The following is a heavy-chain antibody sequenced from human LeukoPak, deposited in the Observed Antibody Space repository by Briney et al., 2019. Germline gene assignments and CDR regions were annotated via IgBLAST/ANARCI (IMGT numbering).Heavy chain of an antibody. D-gene: IGHD6-13*01. Sequence: GGSLRLSCAASGFTFSSYGMSWVRQAPGKGLEWVSAISGSGGSTYYADSMKGRFTISRDNSKNTLYLQMNSLRAEDTAVYYCAKDRGYSSSWFDYWGQGTLVTVSS. CDR2: ISGSGGST. CDR1: GFTFSSYG. J-gene: IGHJ4*02. CDR3: AKDRGYSSSWFDY. V-gene: IGHV3-23*01.